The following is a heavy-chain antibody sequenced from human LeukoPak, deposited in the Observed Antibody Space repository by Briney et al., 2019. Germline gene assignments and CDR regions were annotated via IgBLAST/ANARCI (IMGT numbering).Heavy chain of an antibody. V-gene: IGHV4-34*01. CDR1: GGSISSYY. CDR2: INHSGST. D-gene: IGHD2-15*01. Sequence: SETLSLTCTVSGGSISSYYWSWIRQPPGKGLEWIGEINHSGSTNYNPSLKSRVTISVDTSKNQFSLKLSSVTAADTAVYYCARGGDIVVVVAGNFDYWGQGTLVTVSS. CDR3: ARGGDIVVVVAGNFDY. J-gene: IGHJ4*02.